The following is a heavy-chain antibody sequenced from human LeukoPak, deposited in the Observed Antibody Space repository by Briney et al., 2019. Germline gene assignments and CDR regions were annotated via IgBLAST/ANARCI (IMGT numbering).Heavy chain of an antibody. Sequence: PGGSLRLSCAASGFTFSSYAMHWVRQAPGKGLEWVAVISYDGSNKYYADSVKGRFTISRDNSKNTLYLQMNSLRAEDTAVYYCARDFWSTVTTPDYWGQGTLVTVSS. J-gene: IGHJ4*02. CDR3: ARDFWSTVTTPDY. CDR2: ISYDGSNK. D-gene: IGHD4-17*01. CDR1: GFTFSSYA. V-gene: IGHV3-30-3*01.